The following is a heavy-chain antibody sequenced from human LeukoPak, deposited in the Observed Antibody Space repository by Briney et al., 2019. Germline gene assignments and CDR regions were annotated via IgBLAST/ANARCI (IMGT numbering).Heavy chain of an antibody. CDR3: AKDPEGTPNNWFDP. Sequence: PGGSLRLSCAASGFTFDDYAMHWARQAPGKGLEWVSGISWNSGSIGYADSVKGRFTISRDNAKNSLYLQMNSLRAEDTALYYCAKDPEGTPNNWFDPWGQGTLATVSS. J-gene: IGHJ5*02. CDR1: GFTFDDYA. V-gene: IGHV3-9*01. CDR2: ISWNSGSI. D-gene: IGHD2-15*01.